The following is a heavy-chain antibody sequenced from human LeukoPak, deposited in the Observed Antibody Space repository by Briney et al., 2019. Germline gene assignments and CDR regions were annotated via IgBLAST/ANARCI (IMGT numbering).Heavy chain of an antibody. CDR1: GFTFSSYW. Sequence: PGGSLRLSCAASGFTFSSYWMSWVRQAPGKGLEWVANIKQDGSEKYYVGSVKGRLTISRDNAKNSLYLQMNRLREEDTAVYYCARDPGGDCSSTSCWDYFDYWGQGTLVTVSS. J-gene: IGHJ4*02. V-gene: IGHV3-7*01. CDR2: IKQDGSEK. CDR3: ARDPGGDCSSTSCWDYFDY. D-gene: IGHD2-2*01.